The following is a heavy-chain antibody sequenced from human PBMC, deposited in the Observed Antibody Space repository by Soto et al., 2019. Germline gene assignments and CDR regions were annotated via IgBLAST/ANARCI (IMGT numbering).Heavy chain of an antibody. CDR1: ECKCNNYG. V-gene: IGHV3-30*18. CDR3: VKDQYDDSSSGYPVFDS. D-gene: IGHD3-22*01. J-gene: IGHJ4*02. Sequence: LRLSCIGSECKCNNYGIHWVRQTQDKGLEWVAVISYDGSNKKFADSVQGRLTISRDNSKNTVYLQMNSLRPEDTAVYLCVKDQYDDSSSGYPVFDSWGQGTSVPVSP. CDR2: ISYDGSNK.